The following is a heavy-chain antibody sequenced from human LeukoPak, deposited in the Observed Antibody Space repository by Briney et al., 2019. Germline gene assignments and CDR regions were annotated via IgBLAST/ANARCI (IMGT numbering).Heavy chain of an antibody. J-gene: IGHJ4*02. CDR1: GGTFSSYA. CDR3: AKGSPGYSSGWLDY. CDR2: IIPIFGTA. V-gene: IGHV1-69*13. D-gene: IGHD6-19*01. Sequence: SVKVSCKASGGTFSSYAISWVRQAPGQGLEWMGGIIPIFGTANYAQKFQGRVTITADESTSTAYMELSSLRSEDTAVYYCAKGSPGYSSGWLDYWGQGTLVTVSS.